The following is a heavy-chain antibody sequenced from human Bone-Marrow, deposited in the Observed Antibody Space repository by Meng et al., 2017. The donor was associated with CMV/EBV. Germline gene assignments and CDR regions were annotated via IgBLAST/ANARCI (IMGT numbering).Heavy chain of an antibody. CDR2: ISGSGSTI. CDR3: ARDRTVEMVAWSGYPH. Sequence: GESLKISCAASGFTFSSYEMNWVRQAPGKGLEWVSYISGSGSTIYYADSVKGRFTISRDNAKNSLYLQMNSLRAEDTAVYYCARDRTVEMVAWSGYPHWGQGTLVTVSS. CDR1: GFTFSSYE. V-gene: IGHV3-48*03. J-gene: IGHJ4*02. D-gene: IGHD3-3*01.